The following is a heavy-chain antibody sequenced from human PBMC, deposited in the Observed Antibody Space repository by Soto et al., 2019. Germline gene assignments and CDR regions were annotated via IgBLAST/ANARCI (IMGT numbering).Heavy chain of an antibody. Sequence: ASVKVSCKASGYTFTGYYMHWVRQAPGQGLEWMGWINPNSGGTNYAQKFQGWVTMTRDTSISTAYMELSRLRSDDTAVYYCAREVVPAAPDYYYYGMDVWGQGTTVTVSS. CDR3: AREVVPAAPDYYYYGMDV. CDR2: INPNSGGT. V-gene: IGHV1-2*04. J-gene: IGHJ6*02. CDR1: GYTFTGYY. D-gene: IGHD2-2*01.